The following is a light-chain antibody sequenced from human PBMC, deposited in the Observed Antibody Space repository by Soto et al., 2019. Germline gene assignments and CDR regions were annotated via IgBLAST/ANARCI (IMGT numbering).Light chain of an antibody. CDR2: AAS. CDR1: QGIRYD. J-gene: IGKJ4*01. V-gene: IGKV1-6*02. Sequence: AIEMTQSPSSLSASVGDRVTITCRASQGIRYDLGWYQQKPGKAPKVLIQAASSLQSGVPSRFSGSGSRTDFTLTISSLQPEDFATYYCLQDYNYPLTFGGGTKVEIK. CDR3: LQDYNYPLT.